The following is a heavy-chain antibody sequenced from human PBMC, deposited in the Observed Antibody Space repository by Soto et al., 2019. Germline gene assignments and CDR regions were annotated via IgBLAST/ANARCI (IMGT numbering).Heavy chain of an antibody. CDR3: AKDGCRSTSCSRFVAPVAY. J-gene: IGHJ4*02. D-gene: IGHD2-2*01. CDR2: ISGSGGST. CDR1: GFTFSSYA. Sequence: GGSLRLSCAASGFTFSSYAMSWVRQAPGKGLEWVSAISGSGGSTYYADSVKGRFTISRDNSKNTLYLQMNSLTAEDTAVYYCAKDGCRSTSCSRFVAPVAYCGQGTLVTVSS. V-gene: IGHV3-23*01.